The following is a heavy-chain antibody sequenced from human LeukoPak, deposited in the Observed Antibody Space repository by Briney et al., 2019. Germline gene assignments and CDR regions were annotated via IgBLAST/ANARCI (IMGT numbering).Heavy chain of an antibody. J-gene: IGHJ6*03. CDR1: GGSISNYY. D-gene: IGHD3-10*01. CDR2: ISYSANS. Sequence: NPSETLSLTCTVSGGSISNYYWSWIRQPPGKGLEWLGYISYSANSNYNPSLKSRVTISVDTSKNQFSLKLSSVAAADKAVYYCARSTMVRGVILNYYYYYMDVWGKGTTVTISS. V-gene: IGHV4-59*01. CDR3: ARSTMVRGVILNYYYYYMDV.